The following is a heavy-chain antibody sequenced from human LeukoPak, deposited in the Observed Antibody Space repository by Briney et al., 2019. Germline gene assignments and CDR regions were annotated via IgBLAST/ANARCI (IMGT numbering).Heavy chain of an antibody. CDR1: GGSISSYY. J-gene: IGHJ4*02. CDR2: IYYSGST. Sequence: SETLSLTCTVSGGSISSYYWSWIRQPPGKGLEWIGYIYYSGSTNYNPSLKSRVTISVDTSENQFSLKLSSVTAADTAVYYCARMRDSSGYYPDYWGQGTLVTVSS. V-gene: IGHV4-59*01. D-gene: IGHD3-22*01. CDR3: ARMRDSSGYYPDY.